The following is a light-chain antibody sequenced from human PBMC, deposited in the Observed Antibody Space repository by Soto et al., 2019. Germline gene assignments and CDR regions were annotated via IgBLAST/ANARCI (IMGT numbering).Light chain of an antibody. J-gene: IGKJ1*01. Sequence: IQLTQSPSFLSASVGDRVTITCRASQGISSYLACYQQKPGKAPKLLIYAASSLQSGVPSRFSGSGSGTDFTLTISSLQPEDFATYYCQQSYSTPRTFGQGTKVDI. CDR2: AAS. V-gene: IGKV1-39*01. CDR3: QQSYSTPRT. CDR1: QGISSY.